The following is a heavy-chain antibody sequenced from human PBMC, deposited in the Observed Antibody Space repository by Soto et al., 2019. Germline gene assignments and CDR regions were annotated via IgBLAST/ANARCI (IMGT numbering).Heavy chain of an antibody. D-gene: IGHD5-18*01. CDR1: GFNFSSYA. V-gene: IGHV3-23*01. CDR2: ISGSGGST. Sequence: PGGSLRLSCAASGFNFSSYAMSWVRQAQGKGLQWVSAISGSGGSTYYADYVMGRFTISRDNSKYTLYLQMNSLRAEDTAVYYCAKVTRWIQLWNFDYWGQGTLVTVSS. CDR3: AKVTRWIQLWNFDY. J-gene: IGHJ4*02.